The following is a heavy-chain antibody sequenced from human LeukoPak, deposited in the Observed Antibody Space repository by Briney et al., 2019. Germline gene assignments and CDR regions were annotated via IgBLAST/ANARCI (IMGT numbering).Heavy chain of an antibody. Sequence: GGSLRLSCAASGFTFDNFAMHWVRQPPGKGLEWVSLISADGDYARNADSVKGRFTISRDNSKNSLDLQMSSLRSEDTAVYYCAKDAVGAAAGYYIDNWGQGALVAVSP. J-gene: IGHJ4*02. CDR2: ISADGDYA. CDR3: AKDAVGAAAGYYIDN. V-gene: IGHV3-43*02. CDR1: GFTFDNFA. D-gene: IGHD6-13*01.